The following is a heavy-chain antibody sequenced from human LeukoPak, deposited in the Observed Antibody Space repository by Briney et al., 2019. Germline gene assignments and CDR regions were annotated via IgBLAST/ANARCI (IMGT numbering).Heavy chain of an antibody. CDR3: ARQDRPDYYDSSGYRGLWAFDI. CDR1: GGSFSGYY. J-gene: IGHJ3*02. CDR2: INHSGST. D-gene: IGHD3-22*01. V-gene: IGHV4-34*01. Sequence: SETLSLTCSVYGGSFSGYYWSWIRQPPGKGLEWIGEINHSGSTNYNPSLKSRVTISVDTSTNQFSLKLRSVTAADTAVYYCARQDRPDYYDSSGYRGLWAFDIWGQGTMVTVSS.